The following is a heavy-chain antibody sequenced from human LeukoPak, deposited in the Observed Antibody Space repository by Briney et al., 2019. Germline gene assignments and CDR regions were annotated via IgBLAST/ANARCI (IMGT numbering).Heavy chain of an antibody. D-gene: IGHD1-26*01. CDR2: IYTSGST. V-gene: IGHV4-4*08. Sequence: PSETLSLTCTVSGGSISSYYWSWIRQAPGRGLEWIGRIYTSGSTNYNPSLKSRVTISVDTSKNQFSLKLSSVTAADTAVYYCARERYRKNFDYWGQGTLVTVSS. J-gene: IGHJ4*02. CDR1: GGSISSYY. CDR3: ARERYRKNFDY.